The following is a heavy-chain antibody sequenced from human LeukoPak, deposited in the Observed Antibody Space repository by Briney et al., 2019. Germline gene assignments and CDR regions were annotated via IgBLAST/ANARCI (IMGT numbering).Heavy chain of an antibody. CDR3: ASPEGGYSYGYVY. CDR2: TIPIFGTA. Sequence: GASVKVSCKASGGTFSIYAISWVRQAPGQGLEWMRGTIPIFGTANYAQKFQGRVTITADESTSTAYMELSSLGSEDTAVYYCASPEGGYSYGYVYWGQGTLVTVSS. CDR1: GGTFSIYA. V-gene: IGHV1-69*13. J-gene: IGHJ4*02. D-gene: IGHD5-18*01.